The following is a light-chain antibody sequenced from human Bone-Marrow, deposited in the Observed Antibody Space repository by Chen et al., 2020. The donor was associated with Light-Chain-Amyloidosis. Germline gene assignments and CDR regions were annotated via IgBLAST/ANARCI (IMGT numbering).Light chain of an antibody. J-gene: IGLJ2*01. Sequence: SYELTQPPSVSVSPGQTASITCSGDKLGDKYACWYQQKPGHSPVLVIYQDSKRPSGIPERFSGSNSGNTATQTISGTQAMDEADYYCQAWDSSTAVFGGGTKLTVL. CDR2: QDS. V-gene: IGLV3-1*01. CDR3: QAWDSSTAV. CDR1: KLGDKY.